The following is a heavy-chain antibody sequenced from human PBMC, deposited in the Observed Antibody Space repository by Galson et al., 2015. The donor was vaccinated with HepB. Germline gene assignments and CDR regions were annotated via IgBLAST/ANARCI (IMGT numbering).Heavy chain of an antibody. Sequence: SLRLSCAASGFTSSTYAMNWVRQAPGKGLEWVSTISGSGSNTFCADSVKGRFTISRDSSKNTLYLQMSSLRAEDTAVYYCAKGIWEYYDNRVFDSWGQGTLVTVSS. CDR3: AKGIWEYYDNRVFDS. CDR2: ISGSGSNT. V-gene: IGHV3-23*01. CDR1: GFTSSTYA. J-gene: IGHJ4*02. D-gene: IGHD3-22*01.